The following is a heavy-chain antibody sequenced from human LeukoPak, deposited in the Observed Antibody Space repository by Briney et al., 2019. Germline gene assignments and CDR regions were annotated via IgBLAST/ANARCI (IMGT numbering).Heavy chain of an antibody. V-gene: IGHV1-69*05. CDR3: ARHFWSGYYRDY. J-gene: IGHJ4*02. Sequence: ASVKVSCKASGGTFSSYAISWVRQAPGQGLVWMGGIIPIFGTANYAQKFQGRVTITTDESTSTAYMELSSLRSEDTAVYYCARHFWSGYYRDYWGQGTLVTVSS. CDR1: GGTFSSYA. CDR2: IIPIFGTA. D-gene: IGHD3-3*02.